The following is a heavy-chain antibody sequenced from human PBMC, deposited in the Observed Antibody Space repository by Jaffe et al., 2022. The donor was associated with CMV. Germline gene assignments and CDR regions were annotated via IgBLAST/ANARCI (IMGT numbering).Heavy chain of an antibody. J-gene: IGHJ4*02. CDR3: AKDVRGWIAVASY. D-gene: IGHD6-19*01. V-gene: IGHV3-23*01. Sequence: EVQLLESGGGLVQPGGSLRLSCAASGFTFSSYAMSWVRQAPGKGLEWVSGISDGGTSYYADSVKGRFTISRDNSKNTLYLQMNSLRAEDTAIYYCAKDVRGWIAVASYWGQGTLVTVSS. CDR1: GFTFSSYA. CDR2: ISDGGTS.